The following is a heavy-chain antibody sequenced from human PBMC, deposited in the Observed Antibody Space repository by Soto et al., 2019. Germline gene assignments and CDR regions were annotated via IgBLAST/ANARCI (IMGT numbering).Heavy chain of an antibody. Sequence: EVQLVESGGDLVQPGGSLRLSCAVSGFTFSGYWMHWVRHAPGKGLVWVSRINSDGSSTLYADSVKGRVSISRDTAENTLYLQMNSLRAEDTAVYYGARSICGPDPFDIWGQGTMVTVSS. CDR3: ARSICGPDPFDI. CDR2: INSDGSST. J-gene: IGHJ3*02. CDR1: GFTFSGYW. V-gene: IGHV3-74*01. D-gene: IGHD2-21*01.